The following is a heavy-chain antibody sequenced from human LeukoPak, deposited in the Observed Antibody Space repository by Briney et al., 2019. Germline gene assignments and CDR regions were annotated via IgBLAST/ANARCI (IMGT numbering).Heavy chain of an antibody. CDR3: AKVPYSSGWSAYYYYYYYMDV. CDR1: GFTFSSYG. CDR2: IRYDGSNK. D-gene: IGHD6-19*01. Sequence: GGSLRLSCAASGFTFSSYGMHWVRQAPGKGLEWVAFIRYDGSNKYYADSVKGRFTISRDNSKNTLYLQMNSLSAEDTAVYYCAKVPYSSGWSAYYYYYYYMDVWGKGTTVTVSS. V-gene: IGHV3-30*02. J-gene: IGHJ6*03.